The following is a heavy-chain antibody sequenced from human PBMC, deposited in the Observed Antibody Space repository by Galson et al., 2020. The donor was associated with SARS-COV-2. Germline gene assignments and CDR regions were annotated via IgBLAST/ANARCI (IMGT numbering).Heavy chain of an antibody. CDR1: GFTFSSYG. CDR3: AKNSYYYDSSSYYGMDV. Sequence: GGSLRLSCAASGFTFSSYGMHWVRQAPGKGLEWVAFIRYDGSNKYYADSVKGRFTISRDNSKNTLYLQMNSLRAEDTAVYYCAKNSYYYDSSSYYGMDVWGQGTTVTVSS. CDR2: IRYDGSNK. D-gene: IGHD3-22*01. V-gene: IGHV3-30*02. J-gene: IGHJ6*02.